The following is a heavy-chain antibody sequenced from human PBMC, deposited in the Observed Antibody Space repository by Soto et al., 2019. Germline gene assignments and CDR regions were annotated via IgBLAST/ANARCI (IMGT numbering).Heavy chain of an antibody. CDR2: ISFDGSTG. CDR1: GITFSRFA. CDR3: ATEGYNYGRAYGMDV. V-gene: IGHV3-30*03. D-gene: IGHD5-18*01. Sequence: QVQLLESGGGVVQPGRSLRLSCAASGITFSRFAMHWVRQAPGKGLEWVAVISFDGSTGHYGDAVKGRFTISRDNSKNPLYLQLSSLRAEDTAVYYCATEGYNYGRAYGMDVWGQGTTVTVSS. J-gene: IGHJ6*02.